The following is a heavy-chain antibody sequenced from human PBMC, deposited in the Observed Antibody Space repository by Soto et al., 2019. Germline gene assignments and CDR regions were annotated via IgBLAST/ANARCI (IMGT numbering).Heavy chain of an antibody. CDR3: AKRRGAGGHFDY. Sequence: ARGSLRLCSAASGDTVSGNYMSWVRQAPGKGLEWVSVIYSVGSTAYVESVKGRFTISRDNSKNTLYLQMNSRRAEDATVYLCAKRRGAGGHFDYWRQGARVTVSS. D-gene: IGHD1-26*01. V-gene: IGHV3-53*01. CDR1: GDTVSGNY. CDR2: IYSVGST. J-gene: IGHJ4*02.